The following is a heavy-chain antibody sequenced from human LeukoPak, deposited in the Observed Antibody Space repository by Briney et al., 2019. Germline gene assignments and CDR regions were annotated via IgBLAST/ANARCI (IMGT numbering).Heavy chain of an antibody. Sequence: GASVKVSCKASGYTFTGYYMHWVRQAPGQGLEWMGWINPNSGGTNYAQKFQGRVTMTRDTSISTAYMELSRLRSDDTAVYYCARDHPGTAMVQGVLGYFDYWGQGTLVTVSS. CDR1: GYTFTGYY. CDR3: ARDHPGTAMVQGVLGYFDY. CDR2: INPNSGGT. D-gene: IGHD5-18*01. J-gene: IGHJ4*02. V-gene: IGHV1-2*02.